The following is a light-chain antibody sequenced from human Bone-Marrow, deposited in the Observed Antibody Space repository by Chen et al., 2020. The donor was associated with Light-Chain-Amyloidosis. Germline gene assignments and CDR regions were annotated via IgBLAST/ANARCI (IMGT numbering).Light chain of an antibody. CDR1: NIGSTS. Sequence: SYVLTQPSSVSVAPGQTATIACGGNNIGSTSVHWYQQTPGQAPLLGVYDDSDRPSGIPERLSGSNSGNTATLTISRFEAGDEADYYCQVWDRGSDRPVFGGGTKLTVL. CDR2: DDS. CDR3: QVWDRGSDRPV. J-gene: IGLJ3*02. V-gene: IGLV3-21*02.